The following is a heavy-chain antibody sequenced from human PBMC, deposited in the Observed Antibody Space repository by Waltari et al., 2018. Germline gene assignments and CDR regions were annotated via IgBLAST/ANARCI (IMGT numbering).Heavy chain of an antibody. Sequence: QVQLQESGPGLVKPSETLSLTCTVSGGSISSYYWSWIRQPAGKGLEWIGRIYTSGSTNYNPSLKSRVTMSVDTSKNQFSLKLSSVTAADTAVYYCARVVEGYYDSSGYPNYYFDYWGQGTLVTVSS. J-gene: IGHJ4*02. D-gene: IGHD3-22*01. CDR2: IYTSGST. CDR3: ARVVEGYYDSSGYPNYYFDY. V-gene: IGHV4-4*07. CDR1: GGSISSYY.